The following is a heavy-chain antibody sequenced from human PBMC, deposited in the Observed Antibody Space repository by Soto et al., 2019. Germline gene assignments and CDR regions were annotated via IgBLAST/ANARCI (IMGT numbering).Heavy chain of an antibody. D-gene: IGHD1-7*01. V-gene: IGHV4-4*02. CDR1: GGSFTSNNC. J-gene: IGHJ4*02. CDR2: IYRTGST. Sequence: SETLSLTCAVSGGSFTSNNCWTCVRQPPGQGLEWIGEIYRTGSTNYNPSLKSRVTISLDKSENQFSLKVTSLTAADTAVYYCASRDPGTSVDYWGQGTLVPVSS. CDR3: ASRDPGTSVDY.